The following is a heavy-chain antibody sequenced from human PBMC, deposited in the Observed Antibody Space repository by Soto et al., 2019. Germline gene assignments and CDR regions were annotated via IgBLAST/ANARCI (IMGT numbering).Heavy chain of an antibody. V-gene: IGHV3-23*01. Sequence: GGSLRLSCAASGFTFSSYAMSWVRQAPGKGLGWVSAISGSGGSTYYADSVKGRFTISRDNSKNTLYLQMNSLRAEDTAVYYCAKDLRSVGATYFDYWGQGTRVTVSS. CDR3: AKDLRSVGATYFDY. CDR2: ISGSGGST. CDR1: GFTFSSYA. D-gene: IGHD1-26*01. J-gene: IGHJ4*02.